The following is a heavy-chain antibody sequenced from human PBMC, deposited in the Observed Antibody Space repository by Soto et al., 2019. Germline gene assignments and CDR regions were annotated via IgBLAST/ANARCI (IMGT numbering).Heavy chain of an antibody. J-gene: IGHJ6*02. CDR1: GFTFSSYG. D-gene: IGHD2-15*01. CDR3: AREPRCCSGGSCLGGMDV. CDR2: IWYDGSNK. V-gene: IGHV3-33*01. Sequence: QVQLVESGGGVVQPGRSLRLSCAASGFTFSSYGMHWVRQAPGKGLEWVAVIWYDGSNKYYADSVKGRFTISRDNSKNTRYLQMISLRAEDTAVYYCAREPRCCSGGSCLGGMDVWGQGTTVTVSS.